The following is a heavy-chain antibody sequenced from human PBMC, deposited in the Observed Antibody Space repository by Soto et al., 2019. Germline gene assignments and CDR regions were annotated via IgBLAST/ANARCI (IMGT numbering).Heavy chain of an antibody. CDR2: IKQDGSEK. J-gene: IGHJ4*02. Sequence: GGSLRLSCAASGFTFSSYWMSWVRQAPGKGLEWVANIKQDGSEKYYVDSVKGRFTISRDNAKNSLYLQMNSLRAEDTAVYYCARDIPPSGCSGGSCAFDYWGQGTLVTVSS. D-gene: IGHD2-15*01. V-gene: IGHV3-7*01. CDR3: ARDIPPSGCSGGSCAFDY. CDR1: GFTFSSYW.